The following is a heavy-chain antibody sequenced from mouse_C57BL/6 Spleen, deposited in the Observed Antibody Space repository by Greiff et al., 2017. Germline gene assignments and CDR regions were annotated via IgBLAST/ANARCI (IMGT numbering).Heavy chain of an antibody. J-gene: IGHJ4*01. D-gene: IGHD2-2*01. V-gene: IGHV1-5*01. CDR1: GYTFTSYW. CDR3: IKKNGLDGAGDY. CDR2: IYPGNSDT. Sequence: EVQLQQPGTVLARPGASVKMSCKTSGYTFTSYWMHWVKQRPGQGLEWIGAIYPGNSDTNYNQKFKGKATLTAVTSASTAYMELSSLTSEDSAVDYGIKKNGLDGAGDYWGQGSSVTVSS.